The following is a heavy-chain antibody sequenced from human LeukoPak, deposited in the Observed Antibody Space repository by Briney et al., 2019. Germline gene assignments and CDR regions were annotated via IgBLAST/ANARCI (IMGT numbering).Heavy chain of an antibody. CDR2: MNPNSGNT. CDR3: ARGLPYSGSYSFDY. V-gene: IGHV1-8*01. Sequence: ASVKVSCKASGYTFTSYDINWVRQATGQGLEWMGGMNPNSGNTGYAQKFQGRVTMTRNTSISTAYMELSSLRSEDTAVYYCARGLPYSGSYSFDYWGQGTLVTVSS. J-gene: IGHJ4*02. D-gene: IGHD1-26*01. CDR1: GYTFTSYD.